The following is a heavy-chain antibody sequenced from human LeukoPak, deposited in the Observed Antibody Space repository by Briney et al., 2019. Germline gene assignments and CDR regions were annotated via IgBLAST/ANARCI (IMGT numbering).Heavy chain of an antibody. D-gene: IGHD2-15*01. Sequence: ASVKVSCKASGYTLSTYTMHWLRQAPGQRPEWMGCIYAGNGNVKYSQNFQGRVSITRDTSASTAYMELRSLRSGDTAVYYCAREVAIWGQGTLVTVSS. CDR2: IYAGNGNV. V-gene: IGHV1-3*01. CDR1: GYTLSTYT. CDR3: AREVAI. J-gene: IGHJ4*02.